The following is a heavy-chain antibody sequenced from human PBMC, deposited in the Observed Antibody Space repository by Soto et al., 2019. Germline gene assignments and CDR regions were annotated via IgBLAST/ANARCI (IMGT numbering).Heavy chain of an antibody. CDR3: ARMRGLAEISPYFDY. J-gene: IGHJ4*02. CDR2: IYHSGRT. Sequence: QVQLRESGPGLVKPSATLSLTCSISGGSISDYQWNWIRQPPGKGLEWIGYIYHSGRTNYNPSLNSRVTISLDTSAKQFSLRLRSVTAADTAVYYCARMRGLAEISPYFDYWGQGALVTVSS. CDR1: GGSISDYQ. D-gene: IGHD3-16*02. V-gene: IGHV4-59*01.